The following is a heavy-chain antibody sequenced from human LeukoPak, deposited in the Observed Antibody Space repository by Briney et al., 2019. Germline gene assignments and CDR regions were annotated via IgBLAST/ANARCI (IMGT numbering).Heavy chain of an antibody. Sequence: ASVKVSCKASGYTFTGYYMHWVRQAPGQGLEWMGWINPNSGGTNYAQKFQGRVTMTRDTSISTAYMELSRLRSDDTAVYYCARDVSMIVVVDYYYGMDVWGQGTTVTVSS. CDR3: ARDVSMIVVVDYYYGMDV. J-gene: IGHJ6*02. V-gene: IGHV1-2*02. CDR2: INPNSGGT. D-gene: IGHD3-22*01. CDR1: GYTFTGYY.